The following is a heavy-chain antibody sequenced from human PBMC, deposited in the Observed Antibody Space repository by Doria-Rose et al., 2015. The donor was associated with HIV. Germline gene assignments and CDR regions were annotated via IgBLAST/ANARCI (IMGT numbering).Heavy chain of an antibody. CDR1: GVSLSSPGMG. V-gene: IGHV2-26*01. J-gene: IGHJ4*02. CDR2: IFSDDER. CDR3: ARIKSSRWYHKYYFDF. Sequence: SGPVLVKPTETLTLTCTVSGVSLSSPGMGVSWIRQPPGKALEWLANIFSDDERSYKTSLKSRLTISRGTYKSQVVLTMTDMNPVDTATYYCARIKSSRWYHKYYFDFWGRGTLVIVSA. D-gene: IGHD6-13*01.